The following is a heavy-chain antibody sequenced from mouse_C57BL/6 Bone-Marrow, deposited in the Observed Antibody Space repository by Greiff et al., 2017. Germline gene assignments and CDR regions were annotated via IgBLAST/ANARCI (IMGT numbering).Heavy chain of an antibody. D-gene: IGHD2-4*01. CDR3: ARGIYYDYYVPFFFDY. Sequence: VQLQQPGAELVKPGASVKLSCKASGYTFTSYWMHWVKQRPGQGLEWIGMIHPNSGSTNYNEKFKSKATLTVDKSSSTAYMQLSSLTSEDSAVYYCARGIYYDYYVPFFFDYWGQGTTLTVSS. V-gene: IGHV1-64*01. CDR1: GYTFTSYW. CDR2: IHPNSGST. J-gene: IGHJ2*01.